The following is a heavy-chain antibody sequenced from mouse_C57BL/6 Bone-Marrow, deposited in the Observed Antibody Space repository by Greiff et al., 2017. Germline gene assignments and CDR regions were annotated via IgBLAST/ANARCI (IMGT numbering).Heavy chain of an antibody. D-gene: IGHD1-1*01. V-gene: IGHV1-15*01. CDR1: GYTFTDYE. CDR2: IDPETGGT. CDR3: TRKGAVVAPFHFDY. J-gene: IGHJ2*01. Sequence: QVQLKESGAELVRPGASVTLSCKASGYTFTDYEMHWVKQTPVHGLEWIGAIDPETGGTAYNQKFKGKAILTADKSSSPAYMELRSLTSEDSAVYYCTRKGAVVAPFHFDYWGQGTTLTVSS.